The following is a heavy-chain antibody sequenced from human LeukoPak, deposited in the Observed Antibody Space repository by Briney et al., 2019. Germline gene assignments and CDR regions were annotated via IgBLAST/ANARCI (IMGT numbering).Heavy chain of an antibody. V-gene: IGHV1-2*02. CDR1: GYTFTGYY. Sequence: ASVKVSCKASGYTFTGYYMHWVRQAPGQGLEWMGWINPNSGGTNYAQKFQGRVTMTRDTSISTAYMELSRLRSDDTAVYYCASDWGLSQLEYCSNTNCYMGAFDIWGQRTMVTASS. CDR3: ASDWGLSQLEYCSNTNCYMGAFDI. CDR2: INPNSGGT. J-gene: IGHJ3*02. D-gene: IGHD2-2*02.